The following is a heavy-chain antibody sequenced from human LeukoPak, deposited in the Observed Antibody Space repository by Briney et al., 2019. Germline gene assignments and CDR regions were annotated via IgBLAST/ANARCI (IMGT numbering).Heavy chain of an antibody. D-gene: IGHD2/OR15-2a*01. J-gene: IGHJ4*02. V-gene: IGHV3-74*01. CDR3: ARGVSVSGPASIERQLDY. CDR2: LNSDGSST. Sequence: GGSLRLSCAASGFTFSSYWMHWVRQAPGKGLVWVSRLNSDGSSTSYADSVKGRFTISRDNSKNTLYLQMNSLRVEETAVYYCARGVSVSGPASIERQLDYWGQGTLVTVSS. CDR1: GFTFSSYW.